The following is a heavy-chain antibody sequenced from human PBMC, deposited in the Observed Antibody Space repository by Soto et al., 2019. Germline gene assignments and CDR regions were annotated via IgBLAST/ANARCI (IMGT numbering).Heavy chain of an antibody. V-gene: IGHV4-31*11. J-gene: IGHJ6*02. CDR1: GGSISSGGYY. D-gene: IGHD1-1*01. CDR3: ARIPLSPQEPHYGMDV. CDR2: IYYSGST. Sequence: QVQLQESGPGLVKPSQTLSLTCAVSGGSISSGGYYWSWIRQHPGKGLEWIGHIYYSGSTYYNPSLKSRVTISVDTSKNQFSLKLSSVTAADTAVYYCARIPLSPQEPHYGMDVWGQGTTVTVSS.